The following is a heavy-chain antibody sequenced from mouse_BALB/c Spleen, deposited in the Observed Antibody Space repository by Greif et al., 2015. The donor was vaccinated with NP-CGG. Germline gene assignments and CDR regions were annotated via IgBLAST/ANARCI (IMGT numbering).Heavy chain of an antibody. CDR3: ARDDDYDGDYYAMDY. CDR2: ISSGGSYT. J-gene: IGHJ4*01. V-gene: IGHV5-6-4*01. D-gene: IGHD2-4*01. CDR1: GFTFRSYT. Sequence: EVQVVESGGGLVKPGGSLKLSCAASGFTFRSYTMSWVRQTPEKRLEWVATISSGGSYTYYPDSVKGRFTISRDNAKNTLYLQMSSLKSEDTAMYYCARDDDYDGDYYAMDYWGQGTSVTVSS.